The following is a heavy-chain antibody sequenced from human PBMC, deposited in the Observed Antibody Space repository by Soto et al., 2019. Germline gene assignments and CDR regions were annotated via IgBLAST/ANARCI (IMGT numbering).Heavy chain of an antibody. CDR1: GITFSDCY. Sequence: QVQLVESGGGLVKPGGSLRLSCAASGITFSDCYMNWIRQAPGKGLEWVSYMSSSGDSINYAGSVRGRFTVSRDNAKNSLYLQMNSLRAEDTAMYYCARARFGQWGYAMDVWGQGTTVTVSS. V-gene: IGHV3-11*01. J-gene: IGHJ6*02. CDR3: ARARFGQWGYAMDV. D-gene: IGHD3-10*01. CDR2: MSSSGDSI.